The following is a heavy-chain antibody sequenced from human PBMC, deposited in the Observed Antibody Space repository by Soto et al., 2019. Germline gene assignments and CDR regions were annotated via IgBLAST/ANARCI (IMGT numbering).Heavy chain of an antibody. V-gene: IGHV4-34*01. CDR2: INHSGST. D-gene: IGHD7-27*01. CDR1: GGSFSGYY. J-gene: IGHJ3*02. CDR3: ARGHTGDAFDI. Sequence: SETLSLTCAVYGGSFSGYYWSWIRQPPGKGLEWIGEINHSGSTNYNPSLKSRVTISVDTSKNQFSLKLSSVTAADTAVYYCARGHTGDAFDIWGQGTMVTVSS.